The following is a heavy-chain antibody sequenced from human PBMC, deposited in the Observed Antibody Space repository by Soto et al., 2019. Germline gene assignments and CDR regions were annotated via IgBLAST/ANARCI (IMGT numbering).Heavy chain of an antibody. V-gene: IGHV4-39*01. J-gene: IGHJ5*02. CDR3: ARQTILVGWFDP. D-gene: IGHD2-15*01. CDR1: GGSISSSSYY. CDR2: IYYSGST. Sequence: SETLSLTCTVSGGSISSSSYYWGWIRQPPGKGLEWIGSIYYSGSTYYNPSLKSRVTISVDTPKNQFSLKLSSVTAADTAVYYCARQTILVGWFDPWGQGTLVTVSS.